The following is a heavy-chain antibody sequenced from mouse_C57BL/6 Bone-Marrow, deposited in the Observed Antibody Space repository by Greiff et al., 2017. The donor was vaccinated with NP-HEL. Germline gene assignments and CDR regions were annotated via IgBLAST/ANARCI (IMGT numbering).Heavy chain of an antibody. D-gene: IGHD2-4*01. CDR1: GFTFSDYG. Sequence: EVQLVESGGGLVKPGGSLKLSCAASGFTFSDYGMHWVRQAPEKGLEWVAYISSGSSTIYYADTVKGRFTISRDNAKNTLFLQMTSLRSEDTAMYYCADDYGGYFDVWGTGTTVTVSS. CDR3: ADDYGGYFDV. CDR2: ISSGSSTI. V-gene: IGHV5-17*01. J-gene: IGHJ1*03.